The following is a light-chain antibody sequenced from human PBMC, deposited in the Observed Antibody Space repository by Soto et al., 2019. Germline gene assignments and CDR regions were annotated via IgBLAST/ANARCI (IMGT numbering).Light chain of an antibody. CDR3: QQYGRSPWT. J-gene: IGKJ1*01. CDR1: QSFSSSY. Sequence: EIVFSQSPGTVSLSPGERATLSCRASQSFSSSYLAWYQQKPGQAPRLLIYDASSRATGIPDRFSGSGSGTDFTLIISRLEPEDFAVYYCQQYGRSPWTFGQGTKV. V-gene: IGKV3-20*01. CDR2: DAS.